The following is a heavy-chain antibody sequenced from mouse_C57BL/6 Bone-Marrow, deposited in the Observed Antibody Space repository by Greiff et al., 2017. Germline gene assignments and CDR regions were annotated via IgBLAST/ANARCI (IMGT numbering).Heavy chain of an antibody. Sequence: VKLMESGAELVRPGASVTLSCKASGYTFTDYEMHWVKQTPVHGLEWIGAIDPETGGTGYNQKFKGKAIRTADKSSSTTYMELRSLASEDSTFCYCTELIGYWGQGTTLTVSS. J-gene: IGHJ2*01. CDR1: GYTFTDYE. CDR3: TELIGY. CDR2: IDPETGGT. V-gene: IGHV1-15*01. D-gene: IGHD2-14*01.